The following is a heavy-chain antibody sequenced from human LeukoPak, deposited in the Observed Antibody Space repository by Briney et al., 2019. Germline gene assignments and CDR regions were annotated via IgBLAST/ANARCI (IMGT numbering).Heavy chain of an antibody. V-gene: IGHV1-2*02. J-gene: IGHJ4*02. D-gene: IGHD1-26*01. CDR1: GYTFIDYY. CDR2: ISPDSGGT. CDR3: VTLGATNFDY. Sequence: GASVKVSCKASGYTFIDYYIHWVRQAPGQGLEFLGWISPDSGGTNYPQKFQGRVTLTRDTSISAAYMELSRLRSDDTAVYCCVTLGATNFDYWGQGTLVTVSP.